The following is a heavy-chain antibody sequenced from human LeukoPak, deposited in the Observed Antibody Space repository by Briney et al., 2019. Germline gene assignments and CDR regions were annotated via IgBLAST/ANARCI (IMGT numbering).Heavy chain of an antibody. J-gene: IGHJ5*02. CDR3: ARAATISAYDSSGPRFDP. CDR1: GYTFTSYG. CDR2: ISAYNGNT. Sequence: GASVKVSCKASGYTFTSYGISWVRQATGQGLEWMGWISAYNGNTNYAQKLQGRVTMTTDTSTSTAYMEMRSLRSDDTAVYYCARAATISAYDSSGPRFDPWGQGTLVTVSS. V-gene: IGHV1-18*01. D-gene: IGHD3-22*01.